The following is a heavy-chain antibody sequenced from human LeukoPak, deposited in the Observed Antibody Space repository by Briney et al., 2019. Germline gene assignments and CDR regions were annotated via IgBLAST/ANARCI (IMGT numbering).Heavy chain of an antibody. CDR3: ASHVVGATSFDY. CDR1: GGSISSYY. J-gene: IGHJ4*02. D-gene: IGHD1-26*01. V-gene: IGHV4-59*01. Sequence: SETLSLTCTVSGGSISSYYWSWIRQPPGKGLEWIGYIYYSGSTNYNPSLKSRVTISVDTSKNQFSLKLSSVTAADTAVYYCASHVVGATSFDYWGQGTLVTVSS. CDR2: IYYSGST.